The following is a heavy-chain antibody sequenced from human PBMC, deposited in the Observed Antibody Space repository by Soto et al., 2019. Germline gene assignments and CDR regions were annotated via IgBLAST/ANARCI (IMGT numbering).Heavy chain of an antibody. V-gene: IGHV3-23*01. D-gene: IGHD3-16*01. CDR1: GFTFSNYA. Sequence: EVQLLDSGGGLVRPGGSLRLSCAASGFTFSNYAMTWVRQGPGKGLEWVSGISGSGGRSYYADSVKGRFTISRDNSKSTLYLQMNSLTAEDTAVYYCAKAYFVWSSEQPYYFDYWGQGTLVTVSS. CDR2: ISGSGGRS. J-gene: IGHJ4*02. CDR3: AKAYFVWSSEQPYYFDY.